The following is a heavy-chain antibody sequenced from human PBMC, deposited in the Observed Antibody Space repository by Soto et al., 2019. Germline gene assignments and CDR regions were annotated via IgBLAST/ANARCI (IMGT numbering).Heavy chain of an antibody. CDR2: ISSSSTYI. V-gene: IGHV3-21*01. D-gene: IGHD3-22*01. CDR3: ERDASVSESSRAFDF. Sequence: PGGSLRLSCAASGFTFSNYGMIWVRQAPGKGLEWVSFISSSSTYIFYADSVKGRFPISRDNAKNSLSLQMNGLRAEDRAVYNCERDASVSESSRAFDFWGQGTMVTVSS. J-gene: IGHJ3*01. CDR1: GFTFSNYG.